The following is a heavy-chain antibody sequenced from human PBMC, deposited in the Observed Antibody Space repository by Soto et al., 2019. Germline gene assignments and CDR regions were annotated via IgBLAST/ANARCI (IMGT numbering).Heavy chain of an antibody. V-gene: IGHV4-59*08. Sequence: PSETLSLTCTVSGGSISSYYWSWIRQPPGKGLEWIGYIYYSGSTNYNPSLKSRVTISVDTSKNQFSLKLSSVTAADTAVYYCARLSMVRGFPGDMDVWGKGTTVTVSS. CDR2: IYYSGST. CDR1: GGSISSYY. CDR3: ARLSMVRGFPGDMDV. J-gene: IGHJ6*03. D-gene: IGHD3-10*01.